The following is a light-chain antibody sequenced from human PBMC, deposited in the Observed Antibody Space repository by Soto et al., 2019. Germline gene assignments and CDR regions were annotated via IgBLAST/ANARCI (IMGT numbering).Light chain of an antibody. CDR3: QQDSAWPLT. CDR1: QSLNNN. CDR2: FAS. V-gene: IGKV3-15*01. J-gene: IGKJ4*01. Sequence: EIVMTQSPATLSVSPGEKATLSCRASQSLNNNLAWYQQKPGQGPRLLIYFASTRATGIPSRFSGSGSGTEFSLTISSLQSEDFAIYYCQQDSAWPLTFGGGTKVETK.